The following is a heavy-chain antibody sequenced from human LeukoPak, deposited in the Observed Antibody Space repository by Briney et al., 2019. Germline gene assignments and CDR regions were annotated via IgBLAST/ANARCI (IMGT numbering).Heavy chain of an antibody. D-gene: IGHD5-12*01. CDR1: GGSFSGYY. CDR3: ARGPRLRYKGFDY. Sequence: PSETLSLTCAVYGGSFSGYYWSWIRQPPGKGLEWIGEINHSGSTNYNPSLKGRVTISVDTSKNQFSLKLSSVTAADTAVYYCARGPRLRYKGFDYWGQGTLVTVSS. J-gene: IGHJ4*02. CDR2: INHSGST. V-gene: IGHV4-34*01.